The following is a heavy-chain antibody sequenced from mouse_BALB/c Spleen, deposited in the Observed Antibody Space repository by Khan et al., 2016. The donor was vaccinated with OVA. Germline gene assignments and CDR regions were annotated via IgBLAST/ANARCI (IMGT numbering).Heavy chain of an antibody. V-gene: IGHV5-6*01. D-gene: IGHD4-1*01. CDR1: GFTFSSYS. Sequence: EVHLVESGGDLVKPGGSLKLSCAASGFTFSSYSMSWVRQTPDKRLEWVASISSGGDYPYYPVSVKGRFTISRDNAKNTLYLQMSDLKAEDTAMYYCADHLTGSFAYGGQGTLVTVSA. CDR2: ISSGGDYP. CDR3: ADHLTGSFAY. J-gene: IGHJ3*01.